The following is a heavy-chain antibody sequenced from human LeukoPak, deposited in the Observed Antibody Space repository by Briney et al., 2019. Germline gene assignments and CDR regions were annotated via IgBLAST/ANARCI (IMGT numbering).Heavy chain of an antibody. CDR3: ARDQRGSYYGFFDY. D-gene: IGHD1-26*01. CDR1: GFTFSSYG. Sequence: GRSLRLSCAASGFTFSSYGMHWVRQAPGKGLEWVAFISYDGSYKYYADSVKGRFTISRDNAKNSLYLQMNSLRAEDTAVYYCARDQRGSYYGFFDYWGQGTLVTVSS. V-gene: IGHV3-30*03. CDR2: ISYDGSYK. J-gene: IGHJ4*02.